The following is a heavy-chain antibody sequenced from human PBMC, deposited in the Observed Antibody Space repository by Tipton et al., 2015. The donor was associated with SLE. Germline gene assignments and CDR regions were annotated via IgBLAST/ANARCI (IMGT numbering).Heavy chain of an antibody. CDR1: GGSISSGGYY. CDR3: ARIHPNNYGDYGPFDY. V-gene: IGHV4-31*03. CDR2: IYYSGST. D-gene: IGHD4-17*01. J-gene: IGHJ4*02. Sequence: TLSLTCTVSGGSISSGGYYWSWIRQHPGKGLEWIGYIYYSGSTYYNPSLKSRVTISIDTSKNQFSLKLSSVTAADTAVYFCARIHPNNYGDYGPFDYWGQGILVTVSS.